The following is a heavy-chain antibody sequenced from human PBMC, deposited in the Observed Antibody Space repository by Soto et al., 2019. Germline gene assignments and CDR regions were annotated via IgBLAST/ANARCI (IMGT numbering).Heavy chain of an antibody. CDR3: ARRTRYDFWSARPINYYYYMDV. CDR1: GYTFTSYD. Sequence: ASVKVSCKASGYTFTSYDINWVRQATGQGLEWMGWMNPNSGNTGYAQKFQGRVTMTRNTSISTAYMELSSLRSEDTAVYYCARRTRYDFWSARPINYYYYMDVWGKGTTVTVSS. J-gene: IGHJ6*03. CDR2: MNPNSGNT. D-gene: IGHD3-3*01. V-gene: IGHV1-8*01.